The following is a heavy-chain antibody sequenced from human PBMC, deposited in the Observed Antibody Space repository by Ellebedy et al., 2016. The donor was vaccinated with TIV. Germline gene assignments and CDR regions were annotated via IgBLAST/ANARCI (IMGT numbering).Heavy chain of an antibody. D-gene: IGHD2/OR15-2a*01. CDR2: IDPGNSYT. J-gene: IGHJ6*02. Sequence: PGGFLRLSCRASGYDFTNYWISWVRQMPGKGLEWVGRIDPGNSYTDYSPSFQGHVTISVDQSNPAAYLQWSSLKASDTAIYYCATMGSVFGQYTYFSMDVWGQGTTVTASS. CDR3: ATMGSVFGQYTYFSMDV. V-gene: IGHV5-10-1*01. CDR1: GYDFTNYW.